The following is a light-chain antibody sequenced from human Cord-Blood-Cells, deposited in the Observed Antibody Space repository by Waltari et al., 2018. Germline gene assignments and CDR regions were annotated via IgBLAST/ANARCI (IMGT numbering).Light chain of an antibody. Sequence: QSALTQPASVSGSPGQSITISSTGTSSAVGGYNYVSWYQQHPGKAPKLMIYDVSNRPSGVSNRFSGSKSGNTASLTISGLQAEDEADYYCSSYTSSSVVFGGGTKLTVL. V-gene: IGLV2-14*01. CDR1: SSAVGGYNY. CDR2: DVS. CDR3: SSYTSSSVV. J-gene: IGLJ2*01.